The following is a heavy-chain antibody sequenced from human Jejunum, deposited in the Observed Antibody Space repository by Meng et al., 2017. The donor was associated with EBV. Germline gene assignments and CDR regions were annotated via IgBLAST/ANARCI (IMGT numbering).Heavy chain of an antibody. J-gene: IGHJ3*01. CDR2: ISISGDIT. CDR3: AKDPNGDYLGAFEF. Sequence: EVQLLESXGRLVQPGGSLSRSGVASTFTSSRYAMAWVRQAPGKGLEWVSGISISGDITKYTQSVKGRFTISRDNSRNTLYLQMSSLGAEDTAIYYCAKDPNGDYLGAFEFWDPGTTVNVSS. D-gene: IGHD4-17*01. V-gene: IGHV3-23*01. CDR1: TFTSSRYA.